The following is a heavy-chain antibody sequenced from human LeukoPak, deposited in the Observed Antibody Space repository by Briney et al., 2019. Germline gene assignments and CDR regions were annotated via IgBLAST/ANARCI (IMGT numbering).Heavy chain of an antibody. Sequence: ASVKVSCKASGYTFTSYDINWVRQATGQGLEWMGWMNPNSGNTGYAQKFQGRVTMTRNTSISTAYMELSSLRSEDTAVYYCARGRGVRGLFYYYYYGMDVWGRGTTVTVSS. J-gene: IGHJ6*02. D-gene: IGHD3-10*01. V-gene: IGHV1-8*01. CDR1: GYTFTSYD. CDR2: MNPNSGNT. CDR3: ARGRGVRGLFYYYYYGMDV.